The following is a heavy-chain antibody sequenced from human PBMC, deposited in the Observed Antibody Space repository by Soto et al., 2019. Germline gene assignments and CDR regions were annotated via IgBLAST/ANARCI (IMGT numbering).Heavy chain of an antibody. CDR1: GGIFSSFS. V-gene: IGHV1-69*01. D-gene: IGHD1-1*01. CDR2: IIPMTGTP. Sequence: QVQLVQSGAEVKTPGSSVEVSCKASGGIFSSFSITWVRQVPGHGLEWMGGIIPMTGTPNYAEKFQGRLPLTADASTRTAYLFLGSLKSEDTAVYYCARGPILPGATSWLDTRGEGTVVFVSS. CDR3: ARGPILPGATSWLDT. J-gene: IGHJ5*02.